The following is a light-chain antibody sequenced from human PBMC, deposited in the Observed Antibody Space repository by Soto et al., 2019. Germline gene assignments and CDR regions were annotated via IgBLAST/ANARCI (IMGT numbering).Light chain of an antibody. V-gene: IGLV1-51*01. CDR2: DDN. Sequence: SVLRQPPSVSAAPGQKVTISCSGISFNIGGNSVSWYQQLPGTAPKLLIYDDNKRPSGIPDRFSGSKSGTSATLGITGFQTGDEADYYCGSWDSSLSAYVFGTGTKV. CDR1: SFNIGGNS. CDR3: GSWDSSLSAYV. J-gene: IGLJ1*01.